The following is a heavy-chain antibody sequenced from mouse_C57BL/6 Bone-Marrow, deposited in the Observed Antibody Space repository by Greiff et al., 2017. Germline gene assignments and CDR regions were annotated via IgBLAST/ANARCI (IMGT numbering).Heavy chain of an antibody. Sequence: DVKLVESGGGLVKPGGSLKLSCAASGFTFSSYTMSWVRQTPEKRLEWVATISDGGSYTYYPDNVKGRFTISRENAQNNLDLQMRHLKSEDTAMYYCARDDHAMDYWGQGTSVTVSS. J-gene: IGHJ4*01. CDR2: ISDGGSYT. V-gene: IGHV5-4*01. CDR3: ARDDHAMDY. CDR1: GFTFSSYT.